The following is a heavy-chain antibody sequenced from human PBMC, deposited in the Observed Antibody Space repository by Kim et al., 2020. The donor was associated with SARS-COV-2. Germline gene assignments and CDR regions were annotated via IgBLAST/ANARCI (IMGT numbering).Heavy chain of an antibody. CDR2: IIPILGIA. J-gene: IGHJ6*02. Sequence: SVKVSCKASGGTFSSYAISWVRQAPGQGLEWMGRIIPILGIANYAQKFQGRVTITADKSTSTAYMELSSLRSEDTAVYYCARERTTVVTPGPYYYGMDVWGQGTTVTVSS. V-gene: IGHV1-69*04. D-gene: IGHD4-17*01. CDR3: ARERTTVVTPGPYYYGMDV. CDR1: GGTFSSYA.